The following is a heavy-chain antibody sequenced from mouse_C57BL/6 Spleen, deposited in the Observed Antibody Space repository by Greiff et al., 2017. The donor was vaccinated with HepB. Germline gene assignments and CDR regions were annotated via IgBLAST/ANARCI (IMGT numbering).Heavy chain of an antibody. CDR1: GFNIKDYY. Sequence: DVHLVESGAELVKPGASVKLSCTASGFNIKDYYMHWVKQRTEQGLEWIGRIDPEDGETKYAPKFQGKATITADTSSNTAYLQLSSLTSEDTAVYYCARYYDYDAFYAMDYWGQGTSVTVSS. D-gene: IGHD2-4*01. J-gene: IGHJ4*01. CDR2: IDPEDGET. CDR3: ARYYDYDAFYAMDY. V-gene: IGHV14-2*01.